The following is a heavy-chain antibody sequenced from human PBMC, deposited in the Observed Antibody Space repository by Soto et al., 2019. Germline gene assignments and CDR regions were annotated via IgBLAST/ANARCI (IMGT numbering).Heavy chain of an antibody. J-gene: IGHJ4*02. V-gene: IGHV1-8*01. CDR3: ARSPSWETTVTPYYFDY. Sequence: QVQLVQSGAEVKKPGASVKVSCKASRYTFMSYDINWVRQATGQGLEWMGWMNPKSTNTGYAQNFQGRVTMTRNTSISTAYMELSSLRSEDTAVYYCARSPSWETTVTPYYFDYWGQGTLVTVSS. D-gene: IGHD4-4*01. CDR2: MNPKSTNT. CDR1: RYTFMSYD.